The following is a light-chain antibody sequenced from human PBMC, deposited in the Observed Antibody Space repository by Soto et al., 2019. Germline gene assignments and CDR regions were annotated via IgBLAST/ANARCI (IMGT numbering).Light chain of an antibody. V-gene: IGKV1-5*01. CDR1: QSISRW. J-gene: IGKJ1*01. Sequence: DIQMTQSPSTLSASVGDRVTITCRASQSISRWLAWYQQKPGQAPKLLIYDASSLQSGVPSRFSGSGSGTEFTLTVSSMQPDYFATYYCQKSDSHXPWTFGQGTKV. CDR3: QKSDSHXPWT. CDR2: DAS.